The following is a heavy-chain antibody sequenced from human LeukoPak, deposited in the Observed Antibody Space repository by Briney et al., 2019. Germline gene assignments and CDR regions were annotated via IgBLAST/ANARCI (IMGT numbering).Heavy chain of an antibody. CDR1: GYSFTSYW. Sequence: KDGESLKTSCKGSGYSFTSYWISWVRQMPGKGLEWMGRIDPSDSYTNYSPSFQGHVTISADKSISTAYLQWSSLKASDTAMYYCARHSSRYSGYDLNDAFDIWGQGTMVTVSS. J-gene: IGHJ3*02. D-gene: IGHD5-12*01. CDR2: IDPSDSYT. CDR3: ARHSSRYSGYDLNDAFDI. V-gene: IGHV5-10-1*01.